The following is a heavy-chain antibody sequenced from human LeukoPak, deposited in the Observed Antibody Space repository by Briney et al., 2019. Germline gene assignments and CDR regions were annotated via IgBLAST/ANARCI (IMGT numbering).Heavy chain of an antibody. V-gene: IGHV3-11*04. D-gene: IGHD6-13*01. CDR3: ARDRVAAAGTVVDY. CDR1: GFTFSDYY. Sequence: GGSLRLSCAASGFTFSDYYMSWIRQAPGKGLEWVSYISSSGSTIYYADSVKDRFTISRDNAKNTLYLQMNSLRAEDTAVYYCARDRVAAAGTVVDYWGQGTLVTVSS. J-gene: IGHJ4*02. CDR2: ISSSGSTI.